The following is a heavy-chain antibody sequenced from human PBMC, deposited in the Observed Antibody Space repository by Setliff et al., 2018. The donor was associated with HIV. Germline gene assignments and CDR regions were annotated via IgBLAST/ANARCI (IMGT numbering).Heavy chain of an antibody. D-gene: IGHD3-22*01. Sequence: ASVKVSCKASGFTFTSSAVQWVRQARGQRLEWIGWIVVGSGNTNYAQKFQERVTITRDMSTSTAYMELSSLRSEDTAVYYCAAVRYYYVSSGYPYYYYGMDVWGQGTTVTVSS. CDR1: GFTFTSSA. CDR3: AAVRYYYVSSGYPYYYYGMDV. J-gene: IGHJ6*02. CDR2: IVVGSGNT. V-gene: IGHV1-58*01.